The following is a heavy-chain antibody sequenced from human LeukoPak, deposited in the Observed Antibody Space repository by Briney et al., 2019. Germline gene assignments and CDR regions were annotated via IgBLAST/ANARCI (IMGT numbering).Heavy chain of an antibody. CDR1: GFTFDDYA. Sequence: GRSLRLSCAASGFTFDDYAMHWVRQVPGKGLEWVSGISWNSVSIGYADSVKGRFTISRDNAKNSLYLQMNSLRAEDTALYYCAKDRIAVAGTLNAFDIWGQGTMVTVSS. CDR3: AKDRIAVAGTLNAFDI. CDR2: ISWNSVSI. V-gene: IGHV3-9*01. J-gene: IGHJ3*02. D-gene: IGHD6-19*01.